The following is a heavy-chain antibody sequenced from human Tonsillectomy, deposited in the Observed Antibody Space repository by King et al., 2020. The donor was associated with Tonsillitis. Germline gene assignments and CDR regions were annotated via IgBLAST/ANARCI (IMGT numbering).Heavy chain of an antibody. CDR3: AKTHYGSGSYNAFDI. J-gene: IGHJ3*02. Sequence: VQLVESGGGLVQPGGSLSLSCGASGFTFSRYALNWVRQAPGKGLEWVSAISGRGANTNYPDSVKGRFTISRDNSKNTLYLQVNSLRAEDTAVYYCAKTHYGSGSYNAFDIWGQGTMVTVSS. D-gene: IGHD3-10*01. CDR2: ISGRGANT. V-gene: IGHV3-23*04. CDR1: GFTFSRYA.